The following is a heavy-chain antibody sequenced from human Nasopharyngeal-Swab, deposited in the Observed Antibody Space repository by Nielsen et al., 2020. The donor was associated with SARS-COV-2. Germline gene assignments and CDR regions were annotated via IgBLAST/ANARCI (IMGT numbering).Heavy chain of an antibody. D-gene: IGHD5-12*01. CDR2: ISYDGNNK. Sequence: GRQAPGKGLEWVSVISYDGNNKYYADSVKGRFTISRNTSKNTLYLQMDSLRAEDTAMYYCAKDLAKTVASATPYYYGMDVWGQGTTVTVSS. CDR3: AKDLAKTVASATPYYYGMDV. V-gene: IGHV3-30*18. J-gene: IGHJ6*02.